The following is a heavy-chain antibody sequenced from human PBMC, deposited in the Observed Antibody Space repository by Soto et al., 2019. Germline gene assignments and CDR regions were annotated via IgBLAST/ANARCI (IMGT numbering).Heavy chain of an antibody. CDR2: IYHSGST. V-gene: IGHV4-30-2*01. CDR1: GGSISSGGYS. CDR3: ARHNYGSGSTYFDY. D-gene: IGHD3-10*01. Sequence: SETLSLTCAVSGGSISSGGYSRSWIRQPPGKGLEWIGYIYHSGSTNYNPSLKSRVTISVDTSKNQFSLKLNSMTAADTAVYYCARHNYGSGSTYFDYWGQGTLVTVSS. J-gene: IGHJ4*02.